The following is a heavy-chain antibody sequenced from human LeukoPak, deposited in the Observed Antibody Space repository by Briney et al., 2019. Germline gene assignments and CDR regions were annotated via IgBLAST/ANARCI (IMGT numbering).Heavy chain of an antibody. CDR2: IWYDGSNK. CDR1: GFTFSSYG. V-gene: IGHV3-33*01. J-gene: IGHJ5*02. CDR3: AREVTITSNWFDP. Sequence: GRSLRFSCAASGFTFSSYGMHWVRQAPGKGLEWVAVIWYDGSNKYYADSVKGRFTISRDNSKNTLYLQMNSLRAEDTAVYYCAREVTITSNWFDPWGQGTLVTVSS. D-gene: IGHD5-12*01.